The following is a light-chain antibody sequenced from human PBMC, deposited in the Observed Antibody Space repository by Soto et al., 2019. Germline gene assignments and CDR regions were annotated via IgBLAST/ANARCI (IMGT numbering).Light chain of an antibody. V-gene: IGKV3-15*01. CDR3: QQYNSWQT. J-gene: IGKJ1*01. CDR1: QSVSSN. CDR2: GAS. Sequence: EIVMTQSPATLSVSPGERATLSCRASQSVSSNLAWYQQKPGQAPRLLIYGASTRATGIPARFSGSGSGTEFTLTISSLQSEDFAVYFWQQYNSWQTFGQGTKVEI.